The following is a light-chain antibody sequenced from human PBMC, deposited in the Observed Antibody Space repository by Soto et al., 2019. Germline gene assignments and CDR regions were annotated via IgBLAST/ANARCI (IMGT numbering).Light chain of an antibody. CDR3: QQNDYLLS. J-gene: IGKJ4*01. Sequence: ILLTQSPSSLSASIGDRVTITCQASQDISNYLNWYQQKPGKGPKLLIYDASNLEGGVPSRFSGSGSGTEFTLTISGLQPEDIETYYCQQNDYLLSFGGGTKVDFK. V-gene: IGKV1-33*01. CDR2: DAS. CDR1: QDISNY.